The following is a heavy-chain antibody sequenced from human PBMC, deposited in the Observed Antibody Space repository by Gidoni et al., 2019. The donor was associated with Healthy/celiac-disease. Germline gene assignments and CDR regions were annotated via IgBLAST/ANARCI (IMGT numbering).Heavy chain of an antibody. J-gene: IGHJ4*02. Sequence: EVQLLESGGGLVQPGGSLRLSCAASGFTFSSYALSWVRQAPGKGLEWVSAISGSGGSTYYADSVKGRFTISRDNSKNTLYLQMNSLRAEDTAVYYCAKRSKGYCSSTSCPSDAHWGQGTLVTVSS. CDR1: GFTFSSYA. V-gene: IGHV3-23*01. CDR3: AKRSKGYCSSTSCPSDAH. CDR2: ISGSGGST. D-gene: IGHD2-2*01.